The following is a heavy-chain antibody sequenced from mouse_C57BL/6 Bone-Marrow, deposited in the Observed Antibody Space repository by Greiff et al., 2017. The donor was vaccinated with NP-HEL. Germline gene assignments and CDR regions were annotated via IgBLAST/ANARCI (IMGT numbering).Heavy chain of an antibody. Sequence: QVHVKQPGAELVKPGASVKLSCKASGYTFTSYWMHWVKQRPGQGLEWIGMIHPNSGSTNYNEKFKSKATLTVDKSSSTAYMQLSSLTSEDSAVYYCARSLPCWFAYWGQGTLVTVSA. CDR2: IHPNSGST. J-gene: IGHJ3*01. V-gene: IGHV1-64*01. CDR3: ARSLPCWFAY. D-gene: IGHD2-10*01. CDR1: GYTFTSYW.